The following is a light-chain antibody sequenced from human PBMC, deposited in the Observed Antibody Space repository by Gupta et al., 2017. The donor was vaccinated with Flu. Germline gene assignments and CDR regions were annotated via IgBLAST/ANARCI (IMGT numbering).Light chain of an antibody. J-gene: IGKJ1*01. V-gene: IGKV3-20*01. CDR3: QQDCSSPRT. Sequence: EIVLTQSPGTLSLSPGERATLSCRASQSVSSSYLAWYQQKPGQAPRLLISGASSRATGIPDRFSGSGSGTDFTLTITSLEPEDFAVYYCQQDCSSPRTFGPGTKVELK. CDR2: GAS. CDR1: QSVSSSY.